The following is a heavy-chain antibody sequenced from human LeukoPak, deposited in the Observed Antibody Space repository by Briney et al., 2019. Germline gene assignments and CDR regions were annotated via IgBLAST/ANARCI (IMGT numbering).Heavy chain of an antibody. Sequence: GESLKISCEASGFNFNNYWVGWVRQMPGKGLEWMGIIYPGDYDTRYSPSFQGHVTISVDKSISTAYLQWRSLRASDTAMYFCAGHSFDTVDAFDVRGQRTIVTVSA. CDR1: GFNFNNYW. CDR3: AGHSFDTVDAFDV. V-gene: IGHV5-51*01. J-gene: IGHJ3*01. CDR2: IYPGDYDT. D-gene: IGHD2-2*02.